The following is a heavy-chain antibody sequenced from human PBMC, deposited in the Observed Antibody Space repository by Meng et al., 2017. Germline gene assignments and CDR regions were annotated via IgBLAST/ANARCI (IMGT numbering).Heavy chain of an antibody. CDR2: AYYRSKWYH. V-gene: IGHV6-1*01. Sequence: QLPQAGPGLVKPPQTLSLICALSGESVSSNSAAWNWIRQSPSRGLEWLGRAYYRSKWYHDYAESVKSRISIDPDTSKNQFSLQLRSVTPEDSAVYYCARGSYSFDSWGQRTLVTVSS. CDR1: GESVSSNSAA. CDR3: ARGSYSFDS. D-gene: IGHD1-26*01. J-gene: IGHJ4*02.